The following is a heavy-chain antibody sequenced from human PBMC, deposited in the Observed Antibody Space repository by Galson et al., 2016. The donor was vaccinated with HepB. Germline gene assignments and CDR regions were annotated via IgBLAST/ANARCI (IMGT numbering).Heavy chain of an antibody. Sequence: SLRLSCAGSGFTFEDYGMDWVRQAPGKGLEWVSGSNWNGGSTGYSDSVKGRFTISRDNAKNSLYLQMNSLRAEDTAFYYCVSDVKYTSGWAKSFDYWGQGTLVTVSS. J-gene: IGHJ4*02. V-gene: IGHV3-20*04. CDR2: SNWNGGST. D-gene: IGHD1-1*01. CDR1: GFTFEDYG. CDR3: VSDVKYTSGWAKSFDY.